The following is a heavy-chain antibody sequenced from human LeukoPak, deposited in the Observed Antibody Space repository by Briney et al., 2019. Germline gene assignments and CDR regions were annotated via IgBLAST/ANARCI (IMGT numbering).Heavy chain of an antibody. CDR2: IYYSGST. J-gene: IGHJ4*02. D-gene: IGHD6-19*01. CDR1: GGSISSYY. CDR3: ARQGRRSGWVDY. Sequence: PSETLSLTCTVSGGSISSYYWSWIRQPPGKGLEWIGYIYYSGSTNYNPSLKSRVTISVDTSKNQFSLKLSSVTAADTAVYYCARQGRRSGWVDYWGQGTLVTVSS. V-gene: IGHV4-59*08.